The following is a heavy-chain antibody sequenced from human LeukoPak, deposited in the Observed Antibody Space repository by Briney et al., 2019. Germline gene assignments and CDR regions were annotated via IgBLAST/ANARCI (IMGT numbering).Heavy chain of an antibody. CDR2: IYSGGST. J-gene: IGHJ6*02. Sequence: QPGGSLRLSCAASGFTVSSNYMSWVRQAPGKGLEWVSVIYSGGSTYYADSVKGRFTISRDNSKNTLYLKMNSLRAEDTAVYYCARDSLNYYDSSGYYYRNYYYYGMDVWGQGTTVTVSS. D-gene: IGHD3-22*01. CDR1: GFTVSSNY. CDR3: ARDSLNYYDSSGYYYRNYYYYGMDV. V-gene: IGHV3-53*01.